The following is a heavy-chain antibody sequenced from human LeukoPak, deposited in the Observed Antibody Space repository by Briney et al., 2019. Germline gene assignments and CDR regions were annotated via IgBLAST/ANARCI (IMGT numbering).Heavy chain of an antibody. CDR3: AKDQFLTGPSPYYYCYGMDV. Sequence: PGGSLRLSCAASGLTFSSYGMHWVRQAPGKGLEWVAVISYDGSNKYYADSVKGRFTISRDNSKNTLYLQMNSLRAEDTAVYYCAKDQFLTGPSPYYYCYGMDVWGQGTTVTVSS. D-gene: IGHD3-9*01. J-gene: IGHJ6*02. CDR2: ISYDGSNK. CDR1: GLTFSSYG. V-gene: IGHV3-30*18.